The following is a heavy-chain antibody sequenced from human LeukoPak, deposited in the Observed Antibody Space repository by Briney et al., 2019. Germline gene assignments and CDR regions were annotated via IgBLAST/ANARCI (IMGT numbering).Heavy chain of an antibody. Sequence: GGSLRLSCAASGFSFGDSWMSWVRQAPGKGPEWVASISKDGSGEYYVDSVKGRFTVSRGNARNSLSLEMNSLRVEDTAVYYCATYKNWVAGDVWGQGTTVSVSS. D-gene: IGHD7-27*01. CDR3: ATYKNWVAGDV. CDR1: GFSFGDSW. CDR2: ISKDGSGE. V-gene: IGHV3-7*01. J-gene: IGHJ6*02.